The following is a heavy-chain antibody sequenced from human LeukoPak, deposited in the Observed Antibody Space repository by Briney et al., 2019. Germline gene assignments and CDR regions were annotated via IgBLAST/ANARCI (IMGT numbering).Heavy chain of an antibody. J-gene: IGHJ3*02. CDR3: ARDGRDYDYVWGSYRSDAFDI. D-gene: IGHD3-16*02. CDR2: ISAYNGNT. CDR1: GYTFTSYG. Sequence: EASVRVSCKASGYTFTSYGISWVRQAPGQGLEWMGWISAYNGNTNYAQKLQGRVTMTTDTSTSTAYMELRSLRSDDTAVYYCARDGRDYDYVWGSYRSDAFDIWGQGTMVTVSS. V-gene: IGHV1-18*04.